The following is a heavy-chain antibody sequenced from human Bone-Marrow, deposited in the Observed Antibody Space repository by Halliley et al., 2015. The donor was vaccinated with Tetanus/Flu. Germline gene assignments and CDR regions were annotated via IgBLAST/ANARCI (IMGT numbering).Heavy chain of an antibody. D-gene: IGHD1-26*01. J-gene: IGHJ4*02. Sequence: LRLSCSVSGDSIISFNYYWGWLRQPPGKGLEFIGTIDYSGGTYYNPSLMSRVTMSVDPSTTQFSLNLNSVAAADTAVYFCARLPNTGLGGRGYFDNWGQGTLVTVSS. CDR1: GDSIISFNYY. CDR2: IDYSGGT. CDR3: ARLPNTGLGGRGYFDN. V-gene: IGHV4-39*01.